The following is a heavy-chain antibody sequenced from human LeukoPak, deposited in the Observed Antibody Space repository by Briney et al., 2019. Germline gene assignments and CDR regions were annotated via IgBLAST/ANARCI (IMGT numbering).Heavy chain of an antibody. Sequence: GGSLTLSCAASGFTFSSYSMNWVRQAPGKGLEWVSSISSSSIYIYYADSVKGRFTISRDNAKNSLYLQMNSLRAEDTAVYYCARGAAIFGVVIPHFDYWGQGTLVTVSS. CDR3: ARGAAIFGVVIPHFDY. D-gene: IGHD3-3*01. CDR1: GFTFSSYS. V-gene: IGHV3-21*01. CDR2: ISSSSIYI. J-gene: IGHJ4*02.